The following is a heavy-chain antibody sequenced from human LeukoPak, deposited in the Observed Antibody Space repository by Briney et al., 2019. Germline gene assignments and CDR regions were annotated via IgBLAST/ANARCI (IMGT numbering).Heavy chain of an antibody. V-gene: IGHV3-30*02. CDR3: AKGYAFGLDY. J-gene: IGHJ4*02. CDR2: IRFDGSEK. CDR1: GFTFNDYG. Sequence: PGGSLRLSCAASGFTFNDYGIHWVRQAPGKGLEWVAFIRFDGSEKYYADSVKGRFTISRANSKNNLYLQMNSLRVEDTAVYYCAKGYAFGLDYWGQGILVTVSS. D-gene: IGHD3/OR15-3a*01.